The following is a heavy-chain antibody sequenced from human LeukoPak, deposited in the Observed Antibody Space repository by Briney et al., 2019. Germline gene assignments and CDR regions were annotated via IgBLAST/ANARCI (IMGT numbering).Heavy chain of an antibody. CDR3: AKDRLKRRSGSPYLDY. J-gene: IGHJ4*02. CDR1: GFTFDDYA. CDR2: ISWNSGSI. D-gene: IGHD3-22*01. Sequence: PGGSLRLSCAASGFTFDDYAMHWVRQAPGKGLEWVSGISWNSGSIGYADSVKGRFTISRDNAKNSLYLQMNSLRAEDMALYYCAKDRLKRRSGSPYLDYWGQGTLVTVSS. V-gene: IGHV3-9*03.